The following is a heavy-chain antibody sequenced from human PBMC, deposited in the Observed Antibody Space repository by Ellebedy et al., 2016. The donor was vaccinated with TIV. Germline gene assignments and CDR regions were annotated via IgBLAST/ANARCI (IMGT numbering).Heavy chain of an antibody. V-gene: IGHV3-11*01. Sequence: GESLKISCAASGFIFSDYYMIWIRQAPGKGLECVSYISSSGRTVYYADSVKGRFTISRDNAKNSLYLQMNSLRAEDTAVYYCARDARFIDQQHNWFDPWGQGTLVTVSS. CDR3: ARDARFIDQQHNWFDP. CDR2: ISSSGRTV. D-gene: IGHD6-13*01. J-gene: IGHJ5*02. CDR1: GFIFSDYY.